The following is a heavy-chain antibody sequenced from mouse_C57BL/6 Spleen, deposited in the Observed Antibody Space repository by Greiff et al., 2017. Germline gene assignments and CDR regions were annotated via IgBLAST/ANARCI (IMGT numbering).Heavy chain of an antibody. CDR2: IGGDGST. CDR1: GFSLTSYG. V-gene: IGHV2-3*01. D-gene: IGHD2-4*01. J-gene: IGHJ4*01. CDR3: AKSYYDYDQVGHYYAMDY. Sequence: VKLMESGPGLVAPSQSLSITCTVSGFSLTSYGVSWVRQPPGKGLEWLGVIGGDGSTNYHSALISRLSISKDNSKSQVFLKLNSLQTDDTATYYCAKSYYDYDQVGHYYAMDYWGQGTSVTVSS.